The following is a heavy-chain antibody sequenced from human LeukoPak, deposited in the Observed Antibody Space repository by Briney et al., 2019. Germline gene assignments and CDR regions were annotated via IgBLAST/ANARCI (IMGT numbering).Heavy chain of an antibody. Sequence: GRSLRLSCAASGFTFDDYAMHWVRQAPGKGLEWVSGISWNSGSTGYADSVKGRFTISRDNAKNSLYLQMNSLRAEDTALYYCAKDQQQLGAFDIWGQGTMVTVSS. V-gene: IGHV3-9*01. CDR2: ISWNSGST. CDR3: AKDQQQLGAFDI. J-gene: IGHJ3*02. D-gene: IGHD6-13*01. CDR1: GFTFDDYA.